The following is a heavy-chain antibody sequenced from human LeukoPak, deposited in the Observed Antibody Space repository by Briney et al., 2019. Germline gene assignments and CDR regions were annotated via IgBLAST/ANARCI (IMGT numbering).Heavy chain of an antibody. J-gene: IGHJ4*02. V-gene: IGHV4-31*03. CDR2: VYYSGST. D-gene: IGHD3-10*01. CDR1: GGSISSGGYH. CDR3: ARTSYYYGSGTYYPSFDY. Sequence: SQTLSLTCSVFGGSISSGGYHWSWIRQLPGKGLEWIGYVYYSGSTDYNPSLKSRVTISVDTSKNQFSLKLTSVTAADTAVYYCARTSYYYGSGTYYPSFDYWGQGTLVTVSS.